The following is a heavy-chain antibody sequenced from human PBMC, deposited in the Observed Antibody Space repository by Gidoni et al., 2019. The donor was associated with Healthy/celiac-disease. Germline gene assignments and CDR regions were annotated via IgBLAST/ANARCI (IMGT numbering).Heavy chain of an antibody. Sequence: QVQLVESGGGVVQPGRSLRLSCAASGFPFSSYGMHWVRQAPGKGMEWVAVIWYDGSNKYYADSVKGRFTISRDNSKNTLYLQMNSLRAEYTAVYYCARDYGSSGYYFFYYGMDVWGQGTTVTVSS. D-gene: IGHD3-22*01. CDR3: ARDYGSSGYYFFYYGMDV. CDR2: IWYDGSNK. J-gene: IGHJ6*02. V-gene: IGHV3-33*01. CDR1: GFPFSSYG.